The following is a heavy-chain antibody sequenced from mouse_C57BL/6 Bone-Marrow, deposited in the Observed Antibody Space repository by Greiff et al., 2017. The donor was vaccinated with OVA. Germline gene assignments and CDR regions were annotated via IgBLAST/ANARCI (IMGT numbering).Heavy chain of an antibody. CDR2: ISSGSSTI. CDR1: GFTFSDYG. Sequence: EVMLVESGGGLVKPGGSLKLSCAASGFTFSDYGMHWVRQAPEKGLEWVAYISSGSSTIYYADTVKGRFTISRDNAKNTLFLQMTSLRSEDTAMYYCARFYDPWYFDVWGTGTTVTVSS. J-gene: IGHJ1*03. CDR3: ARFYDPWYFDV. V-gene: IGHV5-17*01. D-gene: IGHD2-3*01.